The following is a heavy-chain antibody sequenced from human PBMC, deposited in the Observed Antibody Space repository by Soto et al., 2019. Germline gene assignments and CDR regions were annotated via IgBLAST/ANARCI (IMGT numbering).Heavy chain of an antibody. CDR1: GFTFSDYS. CDR2: IRTTPSVI. J-gene: IGHJ4*02. CDR3: ERDHIYAFDK. D-gene: IGHD5-18*01. Sequence: XESLTLSCAGSGFTFSDYSMNGVRQAPGKGLEWISYIRTTPSVIVYADSVKGRFTISRDNAKNSMYLQMNSLTDEDTAVYYCERDHIYAFDKWGQGTPVTVSS. V-gene: IGHV3-48*02.